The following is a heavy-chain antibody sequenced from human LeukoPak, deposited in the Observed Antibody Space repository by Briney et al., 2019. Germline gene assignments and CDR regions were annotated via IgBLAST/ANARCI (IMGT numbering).Heavy chain of an antibody. Sequence: QPGGFLRLSCAASGFTFSSYWMSWVRQAPGKGLEWVANINQDGSEKYYVDSLKGRFSISRDNAKNSLYLQMNSLRAEDTAVYYCARFRSYNFDYWGQGALVTVSS. V-gene: IGHV3-7*05. D-gene: IGHD1-26*01. CDR1: GFTFSSYW. CDR3: ARFRSYNFDY. J-gene: IGHJ4*02. CDR2: INQDGSEK.